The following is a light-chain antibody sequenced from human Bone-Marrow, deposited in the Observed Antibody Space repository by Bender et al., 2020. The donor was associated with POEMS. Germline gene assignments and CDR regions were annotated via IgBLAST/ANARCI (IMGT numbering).Light chain of an antibody. V-gene: IGLV1-36*01. CDR2: YDD. J-gene: IGLJ1*01. Sequence: QSVVTQPPSLSEAPRQRVTISCSGSSSNIGIHGVNWYQQLPGEAPKLLIYYDDLLTPGVSDRFSASKAGTSASLAISGLRSEDEADYYCAAWDHSLSAYVFGTGTKVTVL. CDR1: SSNIGIHG. CDR3: AAWDHSLSAYV.